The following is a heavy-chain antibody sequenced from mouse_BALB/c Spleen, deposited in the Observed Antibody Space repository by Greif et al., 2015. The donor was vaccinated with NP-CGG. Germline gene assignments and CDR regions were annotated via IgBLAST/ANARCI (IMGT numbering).Heavy chain of an antibody. Sequence: LQQSGSELVRPGASVKLSCKASGYTFTSFWMHWVKQRPGQGLEWIGNIYPGSGSTNYDEKFKSKATLTVDTSSSTAYMQLSSLTSEDSAVYYCTPMITTGFAYWGQGTLVTVSA. CDR3: TPMITTGFAY. J-gene: IGHJ3*01. CDR2: IYPGSGST. D-gene: IGHD2-4*01. CDR1: GYTFTSFW. V-gene: IGHV1S22*01.